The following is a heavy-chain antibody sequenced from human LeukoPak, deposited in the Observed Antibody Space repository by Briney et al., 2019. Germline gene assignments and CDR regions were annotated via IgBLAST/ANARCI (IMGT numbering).Heavy chain of an antibody. CDR1: GGSISSSSSY. V-gene: IGHV4-39*01. Sequence: SETLSLTCTVSGGSISSSSSYWGWIRQPPGKGLEYIGSIYYSGSTYYNPSLTSRVTISVDTSKNQFSLRLSSVTAADTAVYYCARHGSGSPDYWGQGTLVTVSS. CDR2: IYYSGST. CDR3: ARHGSGSPDY. J-gene: IGHJ4*02. D-gene: IGHD5-12*01.